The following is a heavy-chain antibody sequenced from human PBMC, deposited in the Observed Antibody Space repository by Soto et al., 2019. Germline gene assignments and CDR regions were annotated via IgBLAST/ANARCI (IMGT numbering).Heavy chain of an antibody. Sequence: PSETLSLTCTVSGGSVTNSSYYWGWIRQSPGKGLEWIGSVYYRGRSYSKSSVKSRVTISVDTSKNRFSLSLNSVTASDTAVYFCVSQRTTVPTQAYFDHWGRGALVTVSS. CDR3: VSQRTTVPTQAYFDH. J-gene: IGHJ4*02. CDR1: GGSVTNSSYY. V-gene: IGHV4-39*01. D-gene: IGHD1-1*01. CDR2: VYYRGRS.